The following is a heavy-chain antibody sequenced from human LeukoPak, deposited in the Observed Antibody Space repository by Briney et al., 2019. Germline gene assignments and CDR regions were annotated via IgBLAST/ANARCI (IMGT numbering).Heavy chain of an antibody. V-gene: IGHV4-59*01. J-gene: IGHJ5*02. CDR1: GGSISSYY. CDR3: AREKAGLDSAWFDP. Sequence: SETLSLTCTVSGGSISSYYWSWIRQPPGKGLEWIGYIYYSRSTNYNPSLKSRVTISVDTSKNQFSLKLSSVTAADTAVYYCAREKAGLDSAWFDPWGQGTLVTVSS. CDR2: IYYSRST. D-gene: IGHD5-12*01.